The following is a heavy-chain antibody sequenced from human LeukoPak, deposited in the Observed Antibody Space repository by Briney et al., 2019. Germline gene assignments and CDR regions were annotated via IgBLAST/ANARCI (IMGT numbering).Heavy chain of an antibody. V-gene: IGHV3-30*01. CDR1: GFTFSSYA. CDR2: ISYDGSNK. CDR3: ARGGLSGSLYPFDY. J-gene: IGHJ4*02. D-gene: IGHD1-26*01. Sequence: GGALRLSCAASGFTFSSYAMHWVRQAPGKGLEGVAVISYDGSNKYYADSVKGRFTISRDNSKNTLYLQMNSLRAEDTAVYYCARGGLSGSLYPFDYWGQGTLVTVSS.